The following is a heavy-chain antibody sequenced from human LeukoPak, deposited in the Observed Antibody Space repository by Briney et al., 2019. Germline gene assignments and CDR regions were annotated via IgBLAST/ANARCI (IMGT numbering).Heavy chain of an antibody. CDR3: ARSDGYGLVGI. V-gene: IGHV4-59*12. J-gene: IGHJ3*02. CDR1: GGSISSYY. D-gene: IGHD3-10*01. CDR2: IYYSGST. Sequence: SETLSLTCTVSGGSISSYYWSWIRQPPGKGLEWIGYIYYSGSTNYNPSLKSRVTISVDTSKNQFSLKMSSVTAADTAVYYCARSDGYGLVGIWGQGTMITVSS.